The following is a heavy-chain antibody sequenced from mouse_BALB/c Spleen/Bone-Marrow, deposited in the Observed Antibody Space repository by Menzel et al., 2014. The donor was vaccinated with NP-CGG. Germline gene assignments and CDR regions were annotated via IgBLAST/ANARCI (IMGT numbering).Heavy chain of an antibody. J-gene: IGHJ3*01. Sequence: EVQLQQSGAELVKPGASVKLSCTASGFNIKDTYMHWVKQRPEQGLEWIGRTDPPNGNTKYDPKFQGKATITAVTSSHTAYLQLSSLTSEDTAVYYCARYNYGSSQFAYWGQGTLVTVSA. CDR1: GFNIKDTY. CDR3: ARYNYGSSQFAY. CDR2: TDPPNGNT. V-gene: IGHV14-3*02. D-gene: IGHD1-1*01.